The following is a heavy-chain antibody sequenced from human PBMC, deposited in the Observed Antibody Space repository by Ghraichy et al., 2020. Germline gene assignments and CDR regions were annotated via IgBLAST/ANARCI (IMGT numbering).Heavy chain of an antibody. V-gene: IGHV3-48*02. D-gene: IGHD4-23*01. CDR3: ARGSKVVRFYYYDALDV. J-gene: IGHJ6*02. Sequence: GGSLRLSCVASGFTLSSYSFNWVRQAPGKGLEWVSYITSSSRTKSYADSVKGRFTISRDNAKNSLYLQMNSLRDEDTAVYYCARGSKVVRFYYYDALDVWGQGTTVTVS. CDR1: GFTLSSYS. CDR2: ITSSSRTK.